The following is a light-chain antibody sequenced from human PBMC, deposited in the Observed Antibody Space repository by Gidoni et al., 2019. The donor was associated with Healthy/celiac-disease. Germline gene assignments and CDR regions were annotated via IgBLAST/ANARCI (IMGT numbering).Light chain of an antibody. CDR2: AAS. CDR3: QQLNSYLPYT. Sequence: IQLTQSPSSLSASVGDRVTITCRASQGISSYLAWYQQKPGKAPKLLIYAASTLQSGVPSRFSGSGSGTDFTLTISSLQPEDFATYYCQQLNSYLPYTFXXXTKLEIK. V-gene: IGKV1-9*01. J-gene: IGKJ2*01. CDR1: QGISSY.